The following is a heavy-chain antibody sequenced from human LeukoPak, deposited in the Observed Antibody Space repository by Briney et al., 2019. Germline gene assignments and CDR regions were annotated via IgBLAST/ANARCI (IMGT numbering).Heavy chain of an antibody. D-gene: IGHD5-12*01. V-gene: IGHV1-2*02. CDR3: ARDRDVWLRPRRRYYFTS. Sequence: ASGKVSCNASGYTFTAYYIHWVRQAPGQGLEWLGWINPNSGGTNYAQKFQGRVTMTRAKSIPTAYMALSRLSSDHTALSYCARDRDVWLRPRRRYYFTSWGQGPLVPVS. J-gene: IGHJ4*02. CDR2: INPNSGGT. CDR1: GYTFTAYY.